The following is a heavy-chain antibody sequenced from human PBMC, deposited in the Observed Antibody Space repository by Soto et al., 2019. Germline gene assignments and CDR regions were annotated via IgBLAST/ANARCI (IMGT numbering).Heavy chain of an antibody. D-gene: IGHD3-22*01. Sequence: EVQLLESGGGLVQPGGSLRLSCAASGFTFSSYAMSWVRQAPGKGLEWVSAISGSGGSTYYADSVKGRFTISRDNSKNKLYLQRNSLRAEDAAVYYCARARREATYYYDSSGYSPYWYFDLWGRGTLVTVSS. CDR2: ISGSGGST. CDR1: GFTFSSYA. V-gene: IGHV3-23*01. CDR3: ARARREATYYYDSSGYSPYWYFDL. J-gene: IGHJ2*01.